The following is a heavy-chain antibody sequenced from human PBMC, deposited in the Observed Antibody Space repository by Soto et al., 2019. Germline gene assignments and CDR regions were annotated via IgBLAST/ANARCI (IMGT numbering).Heavy chain of an antibody. CDR2: IYYSGST. CDR1: GGSISSGGYY. CDR3: ARLPYDFWSGFYGMDV. V-gene: IGHV4-31*03. J-gene: IGHJ6*02. Sequence: SETLSLTCTVSGGSISSGGYYWSWIRQHPWKGLEWIGYIYYSGSTYYNPSLKSRVTISVDTSKNQFSLKLSSVTAADTAVYYCARLPYDFWSGFYGMDVWGQGXTVTVYS. D-gene: IGHD3-3*01.